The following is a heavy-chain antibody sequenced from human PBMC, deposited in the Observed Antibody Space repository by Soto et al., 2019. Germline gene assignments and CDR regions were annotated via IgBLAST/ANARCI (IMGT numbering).Heavy chain of an antibody. J-gene: IGHJ6*02. V-gene: IGHV1-3*01. CDR1: GYTFTSYS. Sequence: GASVKVSCKASGYTFTSYSMHWVRQAPGQSLEWMGWIHGGNGDTKYSQNFQGRVTITADQSTSTVYMEMSSLRSGDTAVYYCARDQSFDRNYYYGIDVWG. CDR3: ARDQSFDRNYYYGIDV. CDR2: IHGGNGDT.